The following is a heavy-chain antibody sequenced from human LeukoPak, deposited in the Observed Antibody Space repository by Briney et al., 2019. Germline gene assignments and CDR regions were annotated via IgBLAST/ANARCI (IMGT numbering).Heavy chain of an antibody. J-gene: IGHJ3*02. CDR3: ARGRLKRCNWNACDAFDI. CDR1: GGSFSGYY. Sequence: KPSETLSLXCAVYGGSFSGYYWSWIRQPPGKGLEWIGEINHSGSTNYNPSLKSRVTISVDTSKNQFSLKLSSVTAADTAVYYCARGRLKRCNWNACDAFDIWGQRTMVTVSS. V-gene: IGHV4-34*01. D-gene: IGHD1-20*01. CDR2: INHSGST.